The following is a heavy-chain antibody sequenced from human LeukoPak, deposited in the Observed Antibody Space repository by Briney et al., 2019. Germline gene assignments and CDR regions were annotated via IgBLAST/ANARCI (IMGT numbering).Heavy chain of an antibody. J-gene: IGHJ6*02. CDR2: ISYDGSNK. V-gene: IGHV3-30-3*01. D-gene: IGHD2-15*01. CDR1: GFTFSSYA. Sequence: GALRLSCAASGFTFSSYAMHWVRQAPGKGLEWVAVISYDGSNKYYADSVKGRFTISRDNSKNTLCLQMNSLRAEDTAVYYCARDRRCSGGSCYSGYYYYYGMDVWGQGTTVTVSS. CDR3: ARDRRCSGGSCYSGYYYYYGMDV.